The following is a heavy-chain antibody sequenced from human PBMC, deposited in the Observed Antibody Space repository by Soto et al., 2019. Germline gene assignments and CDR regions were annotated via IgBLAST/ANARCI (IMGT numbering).Heavy chain of an antibody. J-gene: IGHJ4*02. V-gene: IGHV4-39*01. CDR1: GASITSTTYF. Sequence: PSETLSLTCTLSGASITSTTYFWAWIRKPPGKGLEWVGSIYYSSKTHYNPSLKSRVTISVDRSKNQFSLQMSSVTAADTAVYYCAKNLPRTGRFDYWGQGSLVTVSS. CDR3: AKNLPRTGRFDY. CDR2: IYYSSKT.